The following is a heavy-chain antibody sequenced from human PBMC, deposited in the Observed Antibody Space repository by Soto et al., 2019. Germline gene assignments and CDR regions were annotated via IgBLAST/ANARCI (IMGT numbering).Heavy chain of an antibody. J-gene: IGHJ4*02. V-gene: IGHV4-59*08. Sequence: PSETLSLTCTVSGGSISSYYWSWIRQPPGKGLEWIGYIYYSGSTNYNPSLKSRVTISVDTSKNQFSLKLSSVTAADTAVFYCARHEGKAVAGTRLFDYWGQGTLVTVSS. CDR3: ARHEGKAVAGTRLFDY. D-gene: IGHD6-19*01. CDR1: GGSISSYY. CDR2: IYYSGST.